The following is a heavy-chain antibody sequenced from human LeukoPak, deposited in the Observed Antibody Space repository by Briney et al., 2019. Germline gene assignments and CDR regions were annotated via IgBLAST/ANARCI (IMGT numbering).Heavy chain of an antibody. D-gene: IGHD6-13*01. CDR3: AGANRAINYSSRPGRDNWFDP. Sequence: GASVKVSCKASGYTFTSYGISWVRQAPGQGLEWLGVINPRGATTNYAETFQGRLTMTGDTSTSPVYMDLSSLRSDDTAVYFCAGANRAINYSSRPGRDNWFDPWGQVTLVTVSS. CDR1: GYTFTSYG. J-gene: IGHJ5*02. V-gene: IGHV1-46*01. CDR2: INPRGATT.